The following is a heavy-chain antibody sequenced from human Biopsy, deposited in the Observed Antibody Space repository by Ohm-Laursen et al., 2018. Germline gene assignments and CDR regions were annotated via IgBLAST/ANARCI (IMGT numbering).Heavy chain of an antibody. Sequence: SLRLSCSASGFAYHRYEINWVRRAPGKGMERISYIYGGGSPVSYADSVKGRFTISRDNAQNSLYLQMNSLRAEDTAVYYCATSGAADSWGNYYGMDVWGQGTTVTVSS. J-gene: IGHJ6*02. CDR1: GFAYHRYE. V-gene: IGHV3-48*03. D-gene: IGHD3-16*01. CDR3: ATSGAADSWGNYYGMDV. CDR2: IYGGGSPV.